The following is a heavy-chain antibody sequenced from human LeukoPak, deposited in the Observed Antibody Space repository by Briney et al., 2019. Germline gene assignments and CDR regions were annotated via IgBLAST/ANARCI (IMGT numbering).Heavy chain of an antibody. D-gene: IGHD3-10*01. V-gene: IGHV3-23*01. CDR2: ISGSGGNT. CDR1: GFTFSSSA. CDR3: AKGVLPTGFDY. J-gene: IGHJ4*02. Sequence: GGSLRLSCAASGFTFSSSAMNWVRQAPGKGLEWVSAISGSGGNTYYADSVKGRFTISRDNSKNTLYLQMNSLRAEDTAIYYCAKGVLPTGFDYWGQGTLVTVSS.